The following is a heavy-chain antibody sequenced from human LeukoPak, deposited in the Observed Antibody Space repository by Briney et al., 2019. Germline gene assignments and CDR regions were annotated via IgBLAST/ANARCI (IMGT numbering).Heavy chain of an antibody. V-gene: IGHV3-30*03. CDR3: ARRLLWFGEGWFDP. CDR1: GFTFSSYG. D-gene: IGHD3-10*01. Sequence: PGRSLRLSCAASGFTFSSYGMHWVRQAPGKGLEWVAVISYDGSNKYYVDSVKGRFTISRDNAKNSLYLQMNSLRAEDTAVYYCARRLLWFGEGWFDPWGQGTLVTVSS. J-gene: IGHJ5*02. CDR2: ISYDGSNK.